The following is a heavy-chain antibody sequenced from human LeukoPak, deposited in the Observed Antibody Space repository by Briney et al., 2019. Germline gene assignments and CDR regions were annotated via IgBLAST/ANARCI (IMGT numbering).Heavy chain of an antibody. V-gene: IGHV3-64*01. CDR2: ISSNGGST. Sequence: GGSLRLSCAASGFTFSSYAMPWVRQAPGKGLEYVSAISSNGGSTYYANSVKGRFTISRDNAKNTLYLQMNSLRAEDTAVYYCVKYGDYKFDPWGQGTLVTVSS. CDR3: VKYGDYKFDP. D-gene: IGHD4-17*01. J-gene: IGHJ5*02. CDR1: GFTFSSYA.